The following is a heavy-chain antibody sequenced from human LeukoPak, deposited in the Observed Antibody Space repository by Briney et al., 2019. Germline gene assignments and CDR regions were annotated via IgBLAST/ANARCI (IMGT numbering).Heavy chain of an antibody. D-gene: IGHD6-13*01. V-gene: IGHV5-51*01. Sequence: GESLKISCKGSGYSFTSYWIGWVRQMPGKGLEWMGIIYPGDSDTRYSPSFQGQVTISANKSISTAYLQWRSLKDSDTAMYYCAGGQSIAAAGTFDYWGQGALVSVSS. CDR3: AGGQSIAAAGTFDY. CDR1: GYSFTSYW. J-gene: IGHJ4*02. CDR2: IYPGDSDT.